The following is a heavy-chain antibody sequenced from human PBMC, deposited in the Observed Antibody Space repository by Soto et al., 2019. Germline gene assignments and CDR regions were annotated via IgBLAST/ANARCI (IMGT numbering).Heavy chain of an antibody. V-gene: IGHV3-30*18. CDR3: AKDRTYDYGDSLVDY. CDR1: GFTFSSYG. D-gene: IGHD4-17*01. J-gene: IGHJ4*02. Sequence: QVQLVESGGGVVQPGRSLRLSCAASGFTFSSYGMHWVRQAPGKGLEWVAVISYDGSNKYYADSVKGRFTISRDNSKNTLYLQMNSPRAEDTAVYYCAKDRTYDYGDSLVDYWGQGTLVTVSS. CDR2: ISYDGSNK.